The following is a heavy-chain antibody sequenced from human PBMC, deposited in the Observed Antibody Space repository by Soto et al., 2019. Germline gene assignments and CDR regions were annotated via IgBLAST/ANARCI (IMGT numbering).Heavy chain of an antibody. J-gene: IGHJ6*02. CDR1: GYTFTSYY. CDR2: INPSGGST. Sequence: ASVKVSFKASGYTFTSYYMHCVRQAPGQGLEWMGIINPSGGSTSYAQKFQGRVTMTRDTSTSTVYMELSSLRSEDTAVYYCAGVRFSFLTGYPLSAPYYYYYGMDVWGQGTTVTVSS. CDR3: AGVRFSFLTGYPLSAPYYYYYGMDV. D-gene: IGHD3-9*01. V-gene: IGHV1-46*01.